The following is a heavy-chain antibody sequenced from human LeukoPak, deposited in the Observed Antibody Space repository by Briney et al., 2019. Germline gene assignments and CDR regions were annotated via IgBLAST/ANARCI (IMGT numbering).Heavy chain of an antibody. CDR2: ISANNGNT. Sequence: GPSVKVSCKASGYTFTSYGISWVRQAPGQGLEWMGWISANNGNTNYAQKLQGRVTMTTDTSTSTAYMELRSLRSDDTAVYYCARVRTRVTMIVVVIDYWGQGTLVTVSS. V-gene: IGHV1-18*01. CDR3: ARVRTRVTMIVVVIDY. CDR1: GYTFTSYG. J-gene: IGHJ4*02. D-gene: IGHD3-22*01.